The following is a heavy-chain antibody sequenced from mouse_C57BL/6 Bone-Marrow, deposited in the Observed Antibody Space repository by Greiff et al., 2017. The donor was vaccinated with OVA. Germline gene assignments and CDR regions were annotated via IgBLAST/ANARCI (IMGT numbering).Heavy chain of an antibody. J-gene: IGHJ2*01. D-gene: IGHD1-1*01. V-gene: IGHV1-26*01. CDR3: ATVVARGY. CDR2: INPNNGGT. CDR1: GYTFTDYY. Sequence: EVKLQQSGPELVKPGASVKISCKASGYTFTDYYMNWVKQSHGKSLEWIGDINPNNGGTSYNQKFKGKATLTVDKSSSTAYMELRSLTSEDSAVYYCATVVARGYWGQGTTLTVSS.